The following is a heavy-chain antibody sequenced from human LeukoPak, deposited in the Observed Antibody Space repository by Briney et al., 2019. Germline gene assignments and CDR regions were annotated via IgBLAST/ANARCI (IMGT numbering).Heavy chain of an antibody. J-gene: IGHJ3*02. V-gene: IGHV1-8*01. CDR1: GYTFTSYD. CDR3: ARARAPVTRISSFDI. CDR2: MNPNSGNT. Sequence: ASVKVSCKASGYTFTSYDINWVRQATGQGLEWMGWMNPNSGNTGYAQKFQGRVTMTRNTSISTAYMELSSLRSEDTAVYYCARARAPVTRISSFDIWGQGTMVTASS. D-gene: IGHD4-17*01.